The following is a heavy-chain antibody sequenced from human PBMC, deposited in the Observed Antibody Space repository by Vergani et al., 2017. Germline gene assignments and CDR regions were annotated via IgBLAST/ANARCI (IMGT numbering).Heavy chain of an antibody. CDR2: INPSGGHT. D-gene: IGHD3-9*01. J-gene: IGHJ4*02. Sequence: QVQVVQSGAEVKKSGASVKVSCKTSGYTFSNYYMHWVRQAPGRGLEWMGIINPSGGHTNYAQKFQGRVTMTRDTSPSTVYMELSSLRSEDTAIYYCARGDYGILTGYRYWGQGTLVTVSA. CDR3: ARGDYGILTGYRY. CDR1: GYTFSNYY. V-gene: IGHV1-46*03.